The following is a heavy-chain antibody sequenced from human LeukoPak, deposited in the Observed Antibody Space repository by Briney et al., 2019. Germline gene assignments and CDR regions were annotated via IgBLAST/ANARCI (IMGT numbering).Heavy chain of an antibody. V-gene: IGHV4-34*01. D-gene: IGHD3-16*02. CDR1: GGSFSGYY. CDR3: ARVTDYVWGTYRYAYDYYGMDV. Sequence: SETLSLTCAVYGGSFSGYYWSWIRQPPGKGLEWIGEINHSGSTNYNPSLKSRVTISVDTSKNQFSLKLSSVTAADTAVYYCARVTDYVWGTYRYAYDYYGMDVWGQGTTVTVSS. J-gene: IGHJ6*02. CDR2: INHSGST.